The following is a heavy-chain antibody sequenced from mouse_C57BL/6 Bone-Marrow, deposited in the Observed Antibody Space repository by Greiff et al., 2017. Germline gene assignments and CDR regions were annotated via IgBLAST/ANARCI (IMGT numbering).Heavy chain of an antibody. Sequence: QVQLQQSGAELVKPGASVKISCKASGYTFTDYYINWVKQRPGQGLEWIGKFGPGSGSTYYNEKFKGKATLTADKSSSTAYMQLSSLTSEDSAVYFCARDSSGEDMAYYAMDYWGQGTSVTVSS. CDR3: ARDSSGEDMAYYAMDY. CDR2: FGPGSGST. J-gene: IGHJ4*01. V-gene: IGHV1-77*01. D-gene: IGHD3-2*02. CDR1: GYTFTDYY.